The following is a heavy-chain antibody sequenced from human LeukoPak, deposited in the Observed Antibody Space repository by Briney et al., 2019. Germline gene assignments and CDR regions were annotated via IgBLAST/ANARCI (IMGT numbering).Heavy chain of an antibody. D-gene: IGHD3-22*01. J-gene: IGHJ4*02. V-gene: IGHV1-2*02. Sequence: ASVKVSCKASGYTFTGYYMHWVRQAPGQGLEWMGWINPNSGGTNYAQKFQGRVTMTRDTSISTAYMELSRLRSDDTAVYYCARDSAKRYYYDSSGYRFDYWGQGTLVTDSS. CDR3: ARDSAKRYYYDSSGYRFDY. CDR1: GYTFTGYY. CDR2: INPNSGGT.